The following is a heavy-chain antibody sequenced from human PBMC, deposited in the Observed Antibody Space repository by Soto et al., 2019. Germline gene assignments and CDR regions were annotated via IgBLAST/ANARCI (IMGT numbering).Heavy chain of an antibody. CDR2: FDPEDGET. CDR1: GYTLTELS. J-gene: IGHJ3*02. V-gene: IGHV1-24*01. D-gene: IGHD7-27*01. Sequence: ASVKVSCKVSGYTLTELSMHWVRQAPGKGLEWMGGFDPEDGETIYAQKFQGRVTMTEDTSTDTAYMELSSLRSEDTAVYYCATGRATGDPDAFDIWGQGTMVTVSS. CDR3: ATGRATGDPDAFDI.